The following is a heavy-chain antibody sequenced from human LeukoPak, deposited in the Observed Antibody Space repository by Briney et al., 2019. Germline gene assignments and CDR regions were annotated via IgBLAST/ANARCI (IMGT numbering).Heavy chain of an antibody. J-gene: IGHJ4*02. CDR2: IYYSGST. D-gene: IGHD3-9*01. CDR1: GGSISSSSYY. Sequence: SETLSLTCTVSGGSISSSSYYWGWIRQPPGKGLEWIGSIYYSGSTYYNPSLKSRVTISVDTSKNQFSLELSSVTAADTAVYYCARQGLTYYDILTGYRRSYFDYWGQGTLVTVSS. V-gene: IGHV4-39*01. CDR3: ARQGLTYYDILTGYRRSYFDY.